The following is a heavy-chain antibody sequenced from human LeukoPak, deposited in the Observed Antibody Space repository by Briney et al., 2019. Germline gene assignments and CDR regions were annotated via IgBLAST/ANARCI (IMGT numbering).Heavy chain of an antibody. CDR1: GGSITSSSYY. CDR3: ARDSGLPNYYYYYGMDV. J-gene: IGHJ6*02. V-gene: IGHV4-39*07. D-gene: IGHD5-12*01. Sequence: SETLSLTCTVSGGSITSSSYYWAWLRQPPGKGLEWIGSIYYSGSTYYNPSLKSRVTISVDTSKNQFSLKLSSVTAADTAVYYCARDSGLPNYYYYYGMDVWGQGTTVTVSS. CDR2: IYYSGST.